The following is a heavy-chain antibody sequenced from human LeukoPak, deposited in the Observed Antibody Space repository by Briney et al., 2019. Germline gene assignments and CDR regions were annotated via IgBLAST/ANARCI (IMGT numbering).Heavy chain of an antibody. CDR1: GGSISTGPYY. D-gene: IGHD6-13*01. J-gene: IGHJ3*02. Sequence: SETQSLTCTVSGGSISTGPYYWNWIRQPAGKVLEWIGRISTRGTTLYNPSLKSRLTLSIDTSNNQFSLSLNSVTAADTAIYYCARDLLRGVTGSWFEAFDIWGQGTMVTVSS. V-gene: IGHV4-61*02. CDR2: ISTRGTT. CDR3: ARDLLRGVTGSWFEAFDI.